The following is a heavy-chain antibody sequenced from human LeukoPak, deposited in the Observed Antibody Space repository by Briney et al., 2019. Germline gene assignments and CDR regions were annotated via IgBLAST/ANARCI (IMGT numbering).Heavy chain of an antibody. CDR2: ISSSGTNI. CDR1: GFTFSYYG. D-gene: IGHD4-17*01. Sequence: GGSLRLSCAASGFTFSYYGMNWVRQAPGEGLEWVSSISSSGTNIYYTESVKGRFTISRDNAKNSVHLQMNSLRPEDTAVYYCARGGTYGDYGGYWGQGTLVTVSS. CDR3: ARGGTYGDYGGY. V-gene: IGHV3-21*06. J-gene: IGHJ4*02.